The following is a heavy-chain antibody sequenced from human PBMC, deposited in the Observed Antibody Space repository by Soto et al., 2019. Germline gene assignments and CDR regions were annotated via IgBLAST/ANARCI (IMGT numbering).Heavy chain of an antibody. Sequence: SETLSLTCTVSGGSISSYYWSWIRQPPGKGLEWIGYIYYSGSTNYNPSLKSRVKKSVKTSKNHFSLKMSSVTAADMAVYYFARFRPLKGGYCSSTSCYSYYYYYMDVWGKGTTVTVS. CDR3: ARFRPLKGGYCSSTSCYSYYYYYMDV. J-gene: IGHJ6*03. CDR2: IYYSGST. D-gene: IGHD2-2*01. V-gene: IGHV4-59*01. CDR1: GGSISSYY.